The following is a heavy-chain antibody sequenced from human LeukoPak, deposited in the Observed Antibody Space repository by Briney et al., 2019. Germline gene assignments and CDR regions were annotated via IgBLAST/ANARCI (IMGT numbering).Heavy chain of an antibody. J-gene: IGHJ4*02. Sequence: ASVTLSLTSAASTFTVYNNHWNRHPPGQGLEWMGWINPKRGGTNYAQKFQGRVPMTRDTSISTAYMELRSLRSDDPAVYYCARVESGDWGQGTLVTVSS. V-gene: IGHV1-2*02. D-gene: IGHD3-10*01. CDR2: INPKRGGT. CDR1: ASTFTVYN. CDR3: ARVESGD.